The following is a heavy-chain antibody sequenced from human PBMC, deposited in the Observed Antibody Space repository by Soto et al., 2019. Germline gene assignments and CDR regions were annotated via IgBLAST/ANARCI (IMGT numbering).Heavy chain of an antibody. J-gene: IGHJ4*02. CDR2: IYDNGIA. CDR3: ARQSLTYYSDH. CDR1: GGSINSYY. V-gene: IGHV4-59*01. Sequence: SSETLSLTCTVSGGSINSYYWSWIRQPPGKGLEWIGYIYDNGIANYSPSLKSRVTISVDTSKNQFSLRLSSVTAADTAVYYCARQSLTYYSDHWGQGTLVTVSS.